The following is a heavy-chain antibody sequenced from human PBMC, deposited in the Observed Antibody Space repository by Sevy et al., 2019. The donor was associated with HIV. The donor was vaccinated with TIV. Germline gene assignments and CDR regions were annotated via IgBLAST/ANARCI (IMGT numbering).Heavy chain of an antibody. CDR1: GFIFSDYY. D-gene: IGHD2-15*01. Sequence: GGSLRLSCSGSGFIFSDYYMSWIRQAPGSGVEWISYISGSGITYYADSVEGRFTISRDNARNSLYLQMNSLRADDTAVYYCARDPLLGVAREVARGGYWGQGTLVTVSS. J-gene: IGHJ4*02. V-gene: IGHV3-11*01. CDR3: ARDPLLGVAREVARGGY. CDR2: ISGSGIT.